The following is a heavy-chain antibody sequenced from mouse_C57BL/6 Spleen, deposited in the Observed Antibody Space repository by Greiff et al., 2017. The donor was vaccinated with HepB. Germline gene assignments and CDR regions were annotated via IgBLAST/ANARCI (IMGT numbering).Heavy chain of an antibody. CDR3: ARSSYYGSSSAWFAY. Sequence: QVQLKQPGAELVKPGASVKLSCKASGYTFTSYWMQWVKQRPGQGLEWIGEIDPSDSYTNYNQKFKGKATLTVDTSSSTAYMQLSSLTSEDSAVYYCARSSYYGSSSAWFAYWGQGTLVTVSA. J-gene: IGHJ3*01. V-gene: IGHV1-50*01. CDR2: IDPSDSYT. CDR1: GYTFTSYW. D-gene: IGHD1-1*01.